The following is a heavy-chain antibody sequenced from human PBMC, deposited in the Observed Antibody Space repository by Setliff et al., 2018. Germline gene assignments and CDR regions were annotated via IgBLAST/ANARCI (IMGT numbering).Heavy chain of an antibody. CDR2: IYTDGST. D-gene: IGHD3-22*01. CDR1: GDSISRAKYY. CDR3: ARDDPNHYDVSGYSVGYFDY. Sequence: PSETLSLTCTVSGDSISRAKYYWSWIRQSAGKGLECLGRIYTDGSTKYNPSLNSRVTLLIDTAKNQISLRLSSVTAADTAVYFCARDDPNHYDVSGYSVGYFDYWGLGTPVTVSS. J-gene: IGHJ4*02. V-gene: IGHV4-61*02.